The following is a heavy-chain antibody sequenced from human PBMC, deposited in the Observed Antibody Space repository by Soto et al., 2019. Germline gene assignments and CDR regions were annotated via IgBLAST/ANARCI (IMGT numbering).Heavy chain of an antibody. J-gene: IGHJ6*02. D-gene: IGHD3-9*01. CDR3: ARGGFDSTYYYGMDV. V-gene: IGHV1-2*02. Sequence: ASVKVSCKASGYTFTGYYMHWVRQAPGQGLEWMGWINPNSGGTNYAQKFQGRVTMTRDASISTAYMELSRLRSDDTAVYYCARGGFDSTYYYGMDVWGQGTTVTVSS. CDR2: INPNSGGT. CDR1: GYTFTGYY.